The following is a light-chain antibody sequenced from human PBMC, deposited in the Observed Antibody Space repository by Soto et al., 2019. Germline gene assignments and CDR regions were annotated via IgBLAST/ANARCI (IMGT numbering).Light chain of an antibody. CDR2: EVS. J-gene: IGLJ1*01. CDR3: SSYAGSNGV. V-gene: IGLV2-8*01. CDR1: SSDVGGYNY. Sequence: QSVLTQPPSASGSPGQSVTISCTGTSSDVGGYNYVSWYQQHPGKAPKLMIYEVSKRPSGVPDRFSGSKSCNTASLTVSGLQAEDEADYYCSSYAGSNGVFGTGTKVTVL.